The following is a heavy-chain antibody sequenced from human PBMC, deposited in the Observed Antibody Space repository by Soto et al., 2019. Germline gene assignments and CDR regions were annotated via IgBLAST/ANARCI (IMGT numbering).Heavy chain of an antibody. Sequence: PGGSLRLSXAASGFTFSSYAMHWVRQAPGKGLEWVAVISYDGSNKYYADSVKGRFTISRDNSKNTLYLQMNSLRAEDTAVYYCARDYYYDSPSSPSFDYWGQGTLVTVSS. CDR3: ARDYYYDSPSSPSFDY. J-gene: IGHJ4*02. CDR1: GFTFSSYA. D-gene: IGHD3-22*01. V-gene: IGHV3-30-3*01. CDR2: ISYDGSNK.